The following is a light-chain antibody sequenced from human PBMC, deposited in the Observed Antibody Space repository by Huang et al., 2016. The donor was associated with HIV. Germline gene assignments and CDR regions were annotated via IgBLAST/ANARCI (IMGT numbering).Light chain of an antibody. CDR2: DAS. Sequence: EIVLTQSPATLSWSAGERATLSCRASQSVSNYLAWYHRKSGQAPRRHSYDASNRATGIPARFSGSGSGTYFTLTISSLEPEDFAIYYCQQRSHWLTFGGGTKVEIK. J-gene: IGKJ4*01. CDR1: QSVSNY. V-gene: IGKV3-11*01. CDR3: QQRSHWLT.